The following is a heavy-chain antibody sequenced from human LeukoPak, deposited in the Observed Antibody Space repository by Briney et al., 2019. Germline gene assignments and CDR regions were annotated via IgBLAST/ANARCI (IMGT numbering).Heavy chain of an antibody. CDR3: AKTTVGYSSGRFPGWPADY. CDR2: IFGSGGSA. D-gene: IGHD2-15*01. J-gene: IGHJ4*02. V-gene: IGHV3-23*01. CDR1: GFAFGSYA. Sequence: PGGSLRLSCTASGFAFGSYAMDWVRQAPGKGMEWVSGIFGSGGSAHYADSVKGRFTISRDNSKNTVYLEMNSLGAEDSAVYYCAKTTVGYSSGRFPGWPADYWGQGTLVTVSS.